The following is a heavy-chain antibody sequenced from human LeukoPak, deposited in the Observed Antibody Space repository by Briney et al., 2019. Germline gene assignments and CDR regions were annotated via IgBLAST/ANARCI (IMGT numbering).Heavy chain of an antibody. CDR2: IIPIFGKA. CDR1: GGSFSSYA. Sequence: SVKVSCKASGGSFSSYAINWVRQAPGQGLEWMGGIIPIFGKANYAQKFQDRVAITAVESMSTVYMELSSLRSVDTAVYYCARGWLAETTVVTPYNYWGQGTLVTVSS. J-gene: IGHJ4*02. D-gene: IGHD4-23*01. CDR3: ARGWLAETTVVTPYNY. V-gene: IGHV1-69*13.